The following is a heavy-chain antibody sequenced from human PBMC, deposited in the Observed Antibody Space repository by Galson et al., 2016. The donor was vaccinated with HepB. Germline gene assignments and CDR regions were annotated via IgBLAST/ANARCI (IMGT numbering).Heavy chain of an antibody. V-gene: IGHV3-23*01. J-gene: IGHJ4*02. D-gene: IGHD3-10*01. CDR1: GFTSRSYA. CDR3: AKDLQVSPLWFGELFPDD. CDR2: ITAAGGVT. Sequence: SLRLSCAASGFTSRSYAMSWVRQAPGKGLEWLSAITAAGGVTYYADSVKGRFTIARDNSKNTLYLEMSSLRVEDTAVYYCAKDLQVSPLWFGELFPDDWGQGTLVAVSS.